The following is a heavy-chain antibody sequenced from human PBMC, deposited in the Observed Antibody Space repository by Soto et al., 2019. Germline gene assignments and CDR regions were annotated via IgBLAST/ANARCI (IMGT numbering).Heavy chain of an antibody. D-gene: IGHD3-10*01. V-gene: IGHV4-39*01. J-gene: IGHJ4*02. CDR2: IHYSGGT. Sequence: QLHLQESGPGLVKPSETLSLTCTVYGGSISTGGYYWGWIRQPPGKGLEWIGSIHYSGGTYYNPSLKSLVTMSGDKSKNQFSLKLSSVTAADMAVYYCTRRWFGEAKFDYWGQGTLVTVSS. CDR1: GGSISTGGYY. CDR3: TRRWFGEAKFDY.